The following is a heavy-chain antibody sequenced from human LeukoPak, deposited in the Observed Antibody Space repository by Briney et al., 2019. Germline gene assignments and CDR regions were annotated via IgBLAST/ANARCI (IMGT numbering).Heavy chain of an antibody. Sequence: ASVKVSCKASGYTFTSYDINWVRQATGQGLEWMGWMNPNSGNTGYAQKFQGRVTMTRNTSISTAYMELSSLRSEDTAVYYCARGRSGWYLLSSYYYYYMDVWGKGTTVTISS. D-gene: IGHD6-19*01. CDR3: ARGRSGWYLLSSYYYYYMDV. V-gene: IGHV1-8*01. CDR2: MNPNSGNT. J-gene: IGHJ6*03. CDR1: GYTFTSYD.